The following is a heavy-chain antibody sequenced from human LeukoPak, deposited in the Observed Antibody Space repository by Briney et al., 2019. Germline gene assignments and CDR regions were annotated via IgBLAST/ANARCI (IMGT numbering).Heavy chain of an antibody. Sequence: ASVKVSCKASGYTFTGYYMHWVRQAPGQGLEWMGWINPNSGGTNYAQKFQGWVTMTRDTSISTAYMELSRLRSDDTAVYYCARGPPQFSGYDDALDIWGQGTMVTVSS. CDR1: GYTFTGYY. V-gene: IGHV1-2*04. CDR2: INPNSGGT. CDR3: ARGPPQFSGYDDALDI. J-gene: IGHJ3*02. D-gene: IGHD5-12*01.